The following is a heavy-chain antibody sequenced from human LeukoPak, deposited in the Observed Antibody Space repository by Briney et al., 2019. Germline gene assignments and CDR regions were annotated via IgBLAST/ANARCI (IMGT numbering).Heavy chain of an antibody. V-gene: IGHV1-46*01. J-gene: IGHJ4*02. D-gene: IGHD2-2*01. CDR2: INPSGGST. Sequence: ASVKVSCKASGYTFTSYYMHWARQAPGQGLEWMGIINPSGGSTSYAQKFQGRVTMTRDTSTSTVYMELSSLRSEDTAVYYCAREPSLKIVVVPAADESFDYWGQGTLVTVSS. CDR1: GYTFTSYY. CDR3: AREPSLKIVVVPAADESFDY.